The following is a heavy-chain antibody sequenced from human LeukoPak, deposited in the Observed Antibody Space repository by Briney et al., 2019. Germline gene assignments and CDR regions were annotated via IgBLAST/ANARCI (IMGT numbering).Heavy chain of an antibody. CDR1: GGSISSSNW. V-gene: IGHV4-4*02. D-gene: IGHD6-13*01. CDR3: ARKGQQLNAFDP. Sequence: SETLSLTCAVSGGSISSSNWWSWVRQPPGKGLEWIGEIYHSGSTNYNPSLKSRLTISADTSKNQFSLNLSSVTAADTAVYYCARKGQQLNAFDPWGQGTLVTVSS. CDR2: IYHSGST. J-gene: IGHJ5*02.